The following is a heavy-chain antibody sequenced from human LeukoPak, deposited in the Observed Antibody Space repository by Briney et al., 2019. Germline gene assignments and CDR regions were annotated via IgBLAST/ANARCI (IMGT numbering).Heavy chain of an antibody. D-gene: IGHD6-13*01. V-gene: IGHV3-15*01. Sequence: GGSLRLSCAASGFTFSNAWMSWVRQAPGKGLEWVGRIQSETDGGTTDYAAPVKGRFTISRDDSKNTLYLQMNSLKTEDTAVYYCTTQHSSSWPRVFDYWGQGTLVTVSS. CDR2: IQSETDGGTT. CDR3: TTQHSSSWPRVFDY. CDR1: GFTFSNAW. J-gene: IGHJ4*02.